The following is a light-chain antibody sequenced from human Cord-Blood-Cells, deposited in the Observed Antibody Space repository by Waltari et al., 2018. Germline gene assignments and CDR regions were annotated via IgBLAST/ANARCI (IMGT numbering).Light chain of an antibody. Sequence: DIQMTQSPSSLSASVGDRVTITCRASQSISSYLNWYQQKPGKAPKLLIYAASSLQSGVPSGFSGSGSGTDFTLTISSLQPEDFATYYCQQSYSTPSPTFGQGTKVEIK. CDR2: AAS. V-gene: IGKV1-39*01. CDR1: QSISSY. CDR3: QQSYSTPSPT. J-gene: IGKJ1*01.